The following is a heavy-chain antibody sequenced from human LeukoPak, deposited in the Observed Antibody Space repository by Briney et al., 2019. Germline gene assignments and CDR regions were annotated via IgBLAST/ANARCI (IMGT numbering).Heavy chain of an antibody. CDR3: AKEAGSGYAFDY. CDR2: ISWNSGSI. V-gene: IGHV3-9*01. Sequence: GRSLRLSCAASGFTFDDYAMHWVRQAPGKGLEWVSGISWNSGSIGYADSVKGRFTISRDNAKNSLYLQMNSLRAEDTALYYCAKEAGSGYAFDYWGQGTLVTVSS. J-gene: IGHJ4*02. CDR1: GFTFDDYA. D-gene: IGHD5-12*01.